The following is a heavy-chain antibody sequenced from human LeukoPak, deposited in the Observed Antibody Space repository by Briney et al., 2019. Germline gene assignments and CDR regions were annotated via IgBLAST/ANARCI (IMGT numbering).Heavy chain of an antibody. D-gene: IGHD2-2*01. Sequence: PSQTLSLTCTVSGGSISSSSYYWGWIRQPPGKGLEWIGSIYYSGSTYYNPSLKSRVTISVDTSKNQFSLKLSSVTAADTAVYYCARLRRRAGYCSSTSCLTYYYYMDVWGKGTTVTVSS. CDR1: GGSISSSSYY. J-gene: IGHJ6*03. CDR3: ARLRRRAGYCSSTSCLTYYYYMDV. CDR2: IYYSGST. V-gene: IGHV4-39*01.